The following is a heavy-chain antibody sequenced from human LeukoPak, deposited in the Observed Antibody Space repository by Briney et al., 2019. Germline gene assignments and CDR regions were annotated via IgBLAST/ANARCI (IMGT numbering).Heavy chain of an antibody. CDR3: ARAKGSGWYSGSGVGVWFDP. CDR2: IYYSGST. CDR1: GGSISSSSYY. Sequence: SEPLSLTCTVSGGSISSSSYYWGWIRQPPGKGLEWIGSIYYSGSTYYNPSLKSRVTISVATSKNQFSLKLSSVTAADTAVYYCARAKGSGWYSGSGVGVWFDPWGQGTLVTVSS. J-gene: IGHJ5*02. D-gene: IGHD1-26*01. V-gene: IGHV4-39*07.